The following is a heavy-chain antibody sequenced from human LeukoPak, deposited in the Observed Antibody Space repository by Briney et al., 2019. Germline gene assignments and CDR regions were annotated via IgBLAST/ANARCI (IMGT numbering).Heavy chain of an antibody. V-gene: IGHV3-7*01. J-gene: IGHJ6*03. Sequence: PGGSLRLSCTASGFTFSGAWMTWVRQAPGKGLEWVANIREDGTEKNYVDSVKGRFTISRDNAKNTLYLQMNSLRAEDTAVYYCARERSIAARVYYYYMDVWGKGTTVTVSS. CDR3: ARERSIAARVYYYYMDV. CDR1: GFTFSGAW. CDR2: IREDGTEK. D-gene: IGHD6-6*01.